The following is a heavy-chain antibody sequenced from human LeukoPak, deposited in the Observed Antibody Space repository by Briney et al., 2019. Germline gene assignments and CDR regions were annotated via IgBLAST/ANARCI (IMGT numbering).Heavy chain of an antibody. Sequence: SETLSLTCTVSGGSISSYYWSWIRQPAGKGLEWIGRIYISGSTNYNPSLKSRVTMSVDTSKNQFSLKLSPVTAADTAVYYCARDRGTWNDDGFDYWGQGTLVTVSS. CDR2: IYISGST. V-gene: IGHV4-4*07. D-gene: IGHD1-1*01. CDR1: GGSISSYY. J-gene: IGHJ4*02. CDR3: ARDRGTWNDDGFDY.